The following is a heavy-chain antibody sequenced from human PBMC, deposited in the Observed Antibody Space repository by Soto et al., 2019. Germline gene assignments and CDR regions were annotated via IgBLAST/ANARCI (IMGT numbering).Heavy chain of an antibody. Sequence: SETLSLTCSVSNVSISNGSYYWDWIRQRPGMGLEWIGSIFSSGDTLYNPSLKSRVSKSLDASKDQFSLKMTSVTAADTAMYYCARHPSVVYWGQGALVTVSS. V-gene: IGHV4-39*01. CDR2: IFSSGDT. CDR3: ARHPSVVY. CDR1: NVSISNGSYY. J-gene: IGHJ4*02. D-gene: IGHD2-2*01.